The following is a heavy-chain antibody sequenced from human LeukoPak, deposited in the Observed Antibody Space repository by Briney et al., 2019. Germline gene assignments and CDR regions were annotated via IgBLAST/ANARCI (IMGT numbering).Heavy chain of an antibody. CDR3: ARDKLTGNAFDI. Sequence: GGSLRLSCAASGFTFSNYGMHWVRQAPGKGLEWVTIIWYDGSSKYYADSVKGRFTISRDNSKNTLFLQMNSLRAEDTAVYYCARDKLTGNAFDIWGQGIMVTVSS. CDR1: GFTFSNYG. D-gene: IGHD3-10*01. CDR2: IWYDGSSK. J-gene: IGHJ3*02. V-gene: IGHV3-33*01.